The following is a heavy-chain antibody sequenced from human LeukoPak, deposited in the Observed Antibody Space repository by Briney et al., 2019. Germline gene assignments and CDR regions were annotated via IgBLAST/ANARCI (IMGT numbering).Heavy chain of an antibody. CDR3: ARRAGAYSHPYDY. J-gene: IGHJ4*02. D-gene: IGHD4/OR15-4a*01. Sequence: SGGSLRLSCAASGFTFSNYGMSWVRQAPGKGLDWVSGISGSGENTYYADSVKGRFTISRDNSKNTLYLQMNSLRAEDTALYYCARRAGAYSHPYDYWGQGTLVTVSS. CDR2: ISGSGENT. V-gene: IGHV3-23*01. CDR1: GFTFSNYG.